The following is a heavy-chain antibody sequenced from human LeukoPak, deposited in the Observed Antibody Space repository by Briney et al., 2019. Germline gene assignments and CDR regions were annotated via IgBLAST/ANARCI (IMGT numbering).Heavy chain of an antibody. CDR1: GGSISSGDYY. Sequence: SETLSLTCTVSGGSISSGDYYWSWIRQPPGKGLERIAYMYYSGSTYYNPSLKSRVTMSADTSKNQLSLKLSSVTAADTAVYYCARPYYYDSRIDPWGQGILVTVSS. J-gene: IGHJ5*02. D-gene: IGHD3-22*01. CDR2: MYYSGST. V-gene: IGHV4-30-4*01. CDR3: ARPYYYDSRIDP.